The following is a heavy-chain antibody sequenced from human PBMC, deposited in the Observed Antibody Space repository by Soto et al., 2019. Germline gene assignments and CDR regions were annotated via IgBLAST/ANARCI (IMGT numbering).Heavy chain of an antibody. Sequence: GTLRLACAAPVFRVTDPDMTGIRQAPGKGLEWVSKIDGSGTVTHYADSAKGRFTVSRDNAKNSVYLQMSSLRAEDTAVYYCAVDTYYYSSTFWGQGNLVAVS. D-gene: IGHD3-22*01. CDR1: VFRVTDPD. CDR3: AVDTYYYSSTF. V-gene: IGHV3-11*03. J-gene: IGHJ4*02. CDR2: IDGSGTVT.